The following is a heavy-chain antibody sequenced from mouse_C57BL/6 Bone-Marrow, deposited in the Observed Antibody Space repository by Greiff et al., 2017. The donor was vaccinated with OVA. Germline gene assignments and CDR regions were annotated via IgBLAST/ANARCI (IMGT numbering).Heavy chain of an antibody. CDR1: GFNIKDDY. J-gene: IGHJ4*01. CDR3: TTAQATFMDY. V-gene: IGHV14-4*01. CDR2: IDPENGDT. D-gene: IGHD3-2*02. Sequence: EVKLQESGAELVRPGASVKLSCTASGFNIKDDYMHWVKQRPEQGLEWIGWIDPENGDTEYASKFQGKATITADTSSNTAYLQLSSLTSEDTAVYYCTTAQATFMDYWGQGTSVTVSS.